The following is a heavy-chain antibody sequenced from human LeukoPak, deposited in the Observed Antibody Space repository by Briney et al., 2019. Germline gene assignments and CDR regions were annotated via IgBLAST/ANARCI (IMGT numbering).Heavy chain of an antibody. V-gene: IGHV4-34*01. Sequence: PSETLSLTCAVYGGSFSGYYWSWIRRPPGKGLEWIGEINHSGSTNYNPSLMSRVTISVDTSKNQFSLKLSSVTAADTAVYYCARGPRWNYDWFDPWGQGTLVTVSS. D-gene: IGHD1-7*01. CDR2: INHSGST. CDR1: GGSFSGYY. CDR3: ARGPRWNYDWFDP. J-gene: IGHJ5*02.